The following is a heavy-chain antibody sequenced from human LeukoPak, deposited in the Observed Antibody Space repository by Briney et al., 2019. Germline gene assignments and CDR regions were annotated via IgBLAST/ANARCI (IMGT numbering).Heavy chain of an antibody. V-gene: IGHV1-24*01. Sequence: ASVKVSCKVSGYTLTELSMHWVRQAPGKGLEWMGGFDPEDGETIYAQKFQGRVTMTEDTSTDTAYMELSSLRSEDTAVYYCATVGHIVPYFDYWGQGTLVTVSS. D-gene: IGHD5-12*01. CDR3: ATVGHIVPYFDY. CDR2: FDPEDGET. J-gene: IGHJ4*02. CDR1: GYTLTELS.